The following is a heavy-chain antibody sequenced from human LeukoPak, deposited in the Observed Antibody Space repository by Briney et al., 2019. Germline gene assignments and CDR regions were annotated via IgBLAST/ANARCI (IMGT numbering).Heavy chain of an antibody. D-gene: IGHD2-15*01. CDR3: ARQHCSGGSCSCDS. J-gene: IGHJ4*02. CDR2: IYPGASDT. Sequence: GGSLQISCKGSGYTFTNYWIGWGRPLPGKGLEWMGIIYPGASDTRYSPSFQGQVTISVDKSIATAYLQWRSLKASDTAMYYCARQHCSGGSCSCDSWGQGTLVTVSS. V-gene: IGHV5-51*01. CDR1: GYTFTNYW.